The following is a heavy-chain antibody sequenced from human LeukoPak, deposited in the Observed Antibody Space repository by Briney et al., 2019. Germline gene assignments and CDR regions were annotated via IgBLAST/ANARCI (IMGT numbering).Heavy chain of an antibody. V-gene: IGHV3-30*04. CDR2: ISYDGSNK. J-gene: IGHJ6*03. D-gene: IGHD3-10*01. CDR1: GFTFSSYA. Sequence: QPGGSLRLSCAASGFTFSSYAMHWVRQAPGKGLEWVAVISYDGSNKYYADSVKGRFTISRDNSKNTLYLQMNSLRAEDTAVYYCARPLYYYGSGPESYYYYYYMDVWGKGTTVTVSS. CDR3: ARPLYYYGSGPESYYYYYYMDV.